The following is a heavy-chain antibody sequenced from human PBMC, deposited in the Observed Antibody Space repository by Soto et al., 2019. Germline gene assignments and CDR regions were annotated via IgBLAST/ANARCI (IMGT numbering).Heavy chain of an antibody. V-gene: IGHV3-23*01. CDR1: KFVYSGGG. J-gene: IGHJ4*02. D-gene: IGHD4-17*01. CDR3: AKDPSGDYINYLYH. Sequence: GGSLRLSFVASKFVYSGGGRSLVHQAPGKGLEWVSAISGSGGSTYYADSVKGRFTISRDNSKNTLYLQMNSLRAEDTAVYYCAKDPSGDYINYLYHWGQGTLVTVSS. CDR2: ISGSGGST.